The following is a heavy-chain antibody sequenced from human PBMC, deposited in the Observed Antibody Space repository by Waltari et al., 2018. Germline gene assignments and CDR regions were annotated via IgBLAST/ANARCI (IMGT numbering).Heavy chain of an antibody. Sequence: QVQLQQWGAGLLKPSETLSLTCAVYGGSFSGYYWSWIRQPPGQGLEWIGEINHSGSTNYNPSLKSRVTISVDTSKNQFSLKLSSVTAADTAVYYCARGVGDCSGGSCYSRRFDPWGQGTLVTVSS. V-gene: IGHV4-34*01. CDR2: INHSGST. D-gene: IGHD2-15*01. J-gene: IGHJ5*02. CDR1: GGSFSGYY. CDR3: ARGVGDCSGGSCYSRRFDP.